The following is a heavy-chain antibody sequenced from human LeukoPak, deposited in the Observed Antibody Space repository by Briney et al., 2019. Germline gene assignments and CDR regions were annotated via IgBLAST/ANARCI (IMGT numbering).Heavy chain of an antibody. Sequence: GGSLRLSCAASGFSFSNYWMNWVRQAPGKGLEWVSAISGSGGSTYYADSVKGRFTISRDNSKNTLYLQVNSLRAEDTAVYYCVGSGYSVPNWFDPWGQGTLVTVSS. J-gene: IGHJ5*02. CDR3: VGSGYSVPNWFDP. CDR1: GFSFSNYW. V-gene: IGHV3-23*01. CDR2: ISGSGGST. D-gene: IGHD3-3*01.